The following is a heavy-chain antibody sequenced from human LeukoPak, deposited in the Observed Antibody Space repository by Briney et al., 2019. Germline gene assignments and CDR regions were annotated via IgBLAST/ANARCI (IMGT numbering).Heavy chain of an antibody. CDR2: MNPNSGNT. CDR1: GYTFTSYD. J-gene: IGHJ4*02. CDR3: ASISKVGATIDY. D-gene: IGHD1-26*01. V-gene: IGHV1-8*01. Sequence: GASVKVSCKASGYTFTSYDINWVRQATGQGLEWMGWMNPNSGNTGYAQKFQGRVTMTRNTSIGTAYMELSSLRSEDTAVYYCASISKVGATIDYWGQGTLVTVSS.